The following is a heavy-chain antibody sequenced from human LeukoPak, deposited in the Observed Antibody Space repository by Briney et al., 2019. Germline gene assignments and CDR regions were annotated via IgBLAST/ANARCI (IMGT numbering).Heavy chain of an antibody. CDR2: IKLDGSEK. D-gene: IGHD3/OR15-3a*01. V-gene: IGHV3-7*03. CDR3: ARDQYDTWSRRGNFDS. Sequence: GGSLRLSRVASGFSFGKYWMSWVRQAPGKGLEWVANIKLDGSEKNYVDSVKGRFTISRDNTKNSLYLQMNSLRAEDTAVFYCARDQYDTWSRRGNFDSWGQGTLVIVSS. J-gene: IGHJ4*02. CDR1: GFSFGKYW.